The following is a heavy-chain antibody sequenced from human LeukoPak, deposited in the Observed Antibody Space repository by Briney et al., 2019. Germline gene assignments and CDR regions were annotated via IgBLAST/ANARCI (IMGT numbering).Heavy chain of an antibody. D-gene: IGHD6-13*01. J-gene: IGHJ4*02. CDR3: ARPGGLAAAGASSDFEY. CDR2: ISSSSSYI. CDR1: GFTFSNYN. Sequence: PGGSLRLSCAASGFTFSNYNMNWIRQAPGKGLEWVSSISSSSSYIYYADLVKGRFTISRDNAKSSVDLQMNSLRAEDTAVYYCARPGGLAAAGASSDFEYWGQGTLVTVSS. V-gene: IGHV3-21*01.